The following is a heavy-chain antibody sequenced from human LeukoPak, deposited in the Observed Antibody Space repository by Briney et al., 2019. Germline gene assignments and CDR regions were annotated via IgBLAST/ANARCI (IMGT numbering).Heavy chain of an antibody. CDR3: ATSYYDSSAYYPNPE. J-gene: IGHJ4*02. D-gene: IGHD3-22*01. V-gene: IGHV1-69*06. CDR2: IIPIFGSP. Sequence: ASVKVSCKASGYTFTNYAISWVRQAPGQGLEWMGGIIPIFGSPNYAQKFQGRVTITADKSTSTAYMDLSSLRSEDTAVYYCATSYYDSSAYYPNPEWGQGTLVTVSS. CDR1: GYTFTNYA.